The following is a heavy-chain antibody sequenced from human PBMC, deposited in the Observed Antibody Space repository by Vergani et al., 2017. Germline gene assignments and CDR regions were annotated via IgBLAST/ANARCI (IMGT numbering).Heavy chain of an antibody. D-gene: IGHD5-18*01. Sequence: EVQLLESGGGLVQPGGSLRLSCAASGFTFSSYAMSWLRQAPGKGLEWVSAISGSGGSTYYADSVKGRFTISRDNSKNTLYLQMNSLRAEDTAVYYCAKDKRSGDTAMVYYWGQGTLVTVSS. CDR3: AKDKRSGDTAMVYY. CDR1: GFTFSSYA. CDR2: ISGSGGST. V-gene: IGHV3-23*01. J-gene: IGHJ4*02.